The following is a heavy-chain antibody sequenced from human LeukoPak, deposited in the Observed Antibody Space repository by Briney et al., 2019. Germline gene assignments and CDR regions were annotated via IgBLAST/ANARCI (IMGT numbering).Heavy chain of an antibody. V-gene: IGHV1-2*02. J-gene: IGHJ6*02. Sequence: GASVKVSCKASGYTFTRYYMHWVRQAPGQGLEWMGWINPNSGGTNYAQKFQGRVTMTRDTSISTAYMELSRLRSDDTAVYYCARDSPRIAAAADYYYYGMDVWGQGTTVTVSS. D-gene: IGHD6-13*01. CDR3: ARDSPRIAAAADYYYYGMDV. CDR2: INPNSGGT. CDR1: GYTFTRYY.